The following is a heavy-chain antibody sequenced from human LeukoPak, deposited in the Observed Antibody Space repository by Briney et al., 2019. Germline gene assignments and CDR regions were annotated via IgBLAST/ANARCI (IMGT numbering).Heavy chain of an antibody. J-gene: IGHJ4*02. V-gene: IGHV3-30*02. CDR1: GYTFSSYG. CDR3: AKVPQLAYPYYFDY. CDR2: IRYDGSNK. Sequence: GGSLRLSCAASGYTFSSYGMHWVRQAPGKGLEWVAFIRYDGSNKYYADSVKGRFTISRDNSKNTLYLQMNSLRAEDTAVYYCAKVPQLAYPYYFDYWGQGTLVSVSS. D-gene: IGHD2-2*01.